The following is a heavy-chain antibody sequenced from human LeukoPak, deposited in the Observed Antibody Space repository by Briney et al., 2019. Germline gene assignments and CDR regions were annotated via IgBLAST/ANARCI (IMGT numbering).Heavy chain of an antibody. CDR1: GFTFSSYG. V-gene: IGHV3-30*18. D-gene: IGHD5-18*01. CDR3: AKDRSYSYGYRTYYYYGMDV. J-gene: IGHJ6*02. CDR2: ISYDGSNK. Sequence: GGSLRLSCAASGFTFSSYGMHWVRQAPGKGLEWVAVISYDGSNKYYADSVKGRFTISRDNSKNTLYLQMNSLRAEDTAVYYCAKDRSYSYGYRTYYYYGMDVWGQGTTVTASS.